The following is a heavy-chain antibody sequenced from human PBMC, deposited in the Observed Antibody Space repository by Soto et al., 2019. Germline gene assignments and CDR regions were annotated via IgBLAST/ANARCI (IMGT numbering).Heavy chain of an antibody. CDR2: INHSGST. J-gene: IGHJ3*02. CDR3: ARGGIEYYDFWERAFDI. V-gene: IGHV4-34*01. Sequence: SETLSLTCAVYGGSFSGYYWSWIRQPPGKGLEWIGEINHSGSTNYNPSLKSRVTISVDTSKNQFSLKLSSVTAADTAVHYCARGGIEYYDFWERAFDIWGQGTMVTVSS. CDR1: GGSFSGYY. D-gene: IGHD3-3*01.